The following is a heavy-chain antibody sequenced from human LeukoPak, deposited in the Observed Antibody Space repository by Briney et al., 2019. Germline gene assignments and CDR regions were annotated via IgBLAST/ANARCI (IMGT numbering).Heavy chain of an antibody. Sequence: ASVKVSCKASGYTFTSYGISWVRQAPGQGLEWMGWISAYNGNTNYAQKLQGRVTMTTDTSTSTAYMELRSLRSDDTAVYYCARVRGGIAAAGLAFDIWGQGTMVTVSS. J-gene: IGHJ3*02. CDR1: GYTFTSYG. CDR2: ISAYNGNT. CDR3: ARVRGGIAAAGLAFDI. V-gene: IGHV1-18*01. D-gene: IGHD6-13*01.